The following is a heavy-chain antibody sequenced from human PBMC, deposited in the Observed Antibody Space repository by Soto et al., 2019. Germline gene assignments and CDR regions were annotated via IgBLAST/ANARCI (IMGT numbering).Heavy chain of an antibody. CDR2: IRNEANSYTT. D-gene: IGHD7-27*01. CDR3: ARDLGRTFEF. V-gene: IGHV3-72*01. Sequence: PGGSLRLSCAGSGFTFSDHYMDWVRQAPGKGLEWVGRIRNEANSYTTGYAASVKGRFIVSRDDSKNSLYLQMNSLKTDDTAVYYWARDLGRTFEFWGPGTLVTVSS. CDR1: GFTFSDHY. J-gene: IGHJ4*02.